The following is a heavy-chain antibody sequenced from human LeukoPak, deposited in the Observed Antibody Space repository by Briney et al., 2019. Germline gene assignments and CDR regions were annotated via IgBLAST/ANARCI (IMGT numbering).Heavy chain of an antibody. CDR3: AKDLVRATARDAFDI. Sequence: GGSLRLSCAASGFTFSSSAMSWVRQAPGKGLEWISSISGSGSGGSTYYADSVKGRFTISRDNSKNTLYLQMNSLRAEDTAVYYCAKDLVRATARDAFDIWGQGTMVTVSS. J-gene: IGHJ3*02. CDR1: GFTFSSSA. CDR2: ISGSGSGGST. D-gene: IGHD2-21*02. V-gene: IGHV3-23*01.